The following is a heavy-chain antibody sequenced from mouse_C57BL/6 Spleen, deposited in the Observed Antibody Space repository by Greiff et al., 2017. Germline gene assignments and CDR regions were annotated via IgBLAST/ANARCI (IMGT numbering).Heavy chain of an antibody. D-gene: IGHD3-2*02. J-gene: IGHJ2*01. CDR3: ARTERGFFDY. CDR1: GFTFSDYG. Sequence: EVKLMESGGGLVKPGGSLKLSCAASGFTFSDYGMHWVRQAPEKGLEWVAYISSGSSTIYYADTVKGRFTISRDNAKNTLFLQMTSLRSEDTAMYYCARTERGFFDYWGQGTTLTVSS. CDR2: ISSGSSTI. V-gene: IGHV5-17*01.